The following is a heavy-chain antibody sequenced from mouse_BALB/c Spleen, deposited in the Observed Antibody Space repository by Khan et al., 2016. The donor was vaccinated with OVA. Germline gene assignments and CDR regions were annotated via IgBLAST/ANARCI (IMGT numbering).Heavy chain of an antibody. CDR3: ARLAYYYNSEGFAY. V-gene: IGHV5-6*01. Sequence: EVELVESGGDFVRPGGSLKLSCAASGFTFSTYGMSWVRQTPDKRLEWVATINTGGAYTYYPDSVKGRFTISRDNAKNTLYLKLSSLKFEDTAIXYCARLAYYYNSEGFAYWGQGTLVTVSA. J-gene: IGHJ3*01. CDR1: GFTFSTYG. D-gene: IGHD1-1*01. CDR2: INTGGAYT.